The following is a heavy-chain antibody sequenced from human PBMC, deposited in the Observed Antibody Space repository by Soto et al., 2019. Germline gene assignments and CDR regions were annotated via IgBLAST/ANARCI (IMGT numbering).Heavy chain of an antibody. D-gene: IGHD6-6*01. CDR2: ISDSGGLT. Sequence: GSLRLSCAASGFAFSSHPMSWVRQAPERGLEWVSGISDSGGLTYNADSVKGRFTISRDNSKNTLYLQMNSLRAEDTVLYYCARRAFGSSRSFDIWGQGTMVTVSS. V-gene: IGHV3-23*01. J-gene: IGHJ3*02. CDR1: GFAFSSHP. CDR3: ARRAFGSSRSFDI.